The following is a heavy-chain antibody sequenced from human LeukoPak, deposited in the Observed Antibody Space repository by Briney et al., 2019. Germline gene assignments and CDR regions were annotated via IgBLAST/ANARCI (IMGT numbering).Heavy chain of an antibody. CDR2: IYAGGSP. Sequence: TGGSPRLSCAASGFTVSNNYMSWVRQAPGKGLEWVAVIYAGGSPYYADSVKGRFTISRDDSKNTLFLQMNSLRVEDTAVYHCARGPRITGITDWGQGTLVSVSS. J-gene: IGHJ4*01. CDR3: ARGPRITGITD. V-gene: IGHV3-53*01. D-gene: IGHD1-7*01. CDR1: GFTVSNNY.